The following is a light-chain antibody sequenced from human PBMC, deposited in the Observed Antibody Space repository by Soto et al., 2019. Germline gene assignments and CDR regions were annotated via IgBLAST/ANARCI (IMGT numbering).Light chain of an antibody. CDR3: QHGNSFPFT. Sequence: DIQMTQSPSAVSASGGDRVTITCRAIQSISSWLAWYQQKPGKAPKLLLYAASSLQSGVPSRFSGSGSGTDFSLTISSLQPEDFATYYCQHGNSFPFTFGPGTKVDIK. J-gene: IGKJ3*01. CDR2: AAS. CDR1: QSISSW. V-gene: IGKV1-12*01.